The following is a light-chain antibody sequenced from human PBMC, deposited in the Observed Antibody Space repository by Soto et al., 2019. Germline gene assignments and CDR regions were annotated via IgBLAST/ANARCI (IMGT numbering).Light chain of an antibody. J-gene: IGKJ1*01. V-gene: IGKV3-11*01. Sequence: EIVMTQSPATLSLSPGERATLSCRASQSVGKYLVWYQQKPGQAPRLLIYDASNRATGIPARFSGSGSGTDFTLTITSLQSEDFAVYYCHQYSSSTKTFGQGTKVVIK. CDR1: QSVGKY. CDR2: DAS. CDR3: HQYSSSTKT.